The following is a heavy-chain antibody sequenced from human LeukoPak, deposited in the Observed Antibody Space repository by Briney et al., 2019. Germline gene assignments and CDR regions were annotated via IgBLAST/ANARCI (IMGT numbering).Heavy chain of an antibody. Sequence: GASVKVSCKVSGYTLTELSMHWVRQAPGKGLEWMGGFDPEDGETIYAQKFQGRVTMTEDTSTDTAYMELSSLRSEDTAVYYCATVGDSSGYYPRTPFGAFDIWGQGTMVTVSS. CDR2: FDPEDGET. CDR1: GYTLTELS. CDR3: ATVGDSSGYYPRTPFGAFDI. J-gene: IGHJ3*02. V-gene: IGHV1-24*01. D-gene: IGHD3-22*01.